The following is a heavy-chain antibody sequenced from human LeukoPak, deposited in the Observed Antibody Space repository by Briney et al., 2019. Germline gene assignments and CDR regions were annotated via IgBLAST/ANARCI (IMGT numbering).Heavy chain of an antibody. CDR1: GFTFSSYW. J-gene: IGHJ4*02. D-gene: IGHD2-2*01. CDR2: IKQDGSEK. CDR3: ARGVSVVVPAALIYYFDY. Sequence: PGGSLRLSCAASGFTFSSYWMSWVRQAPGKELEWVANIKQDGSEKYYVDSVKGRFTISRDNAKNSLYLQMNSLRAEDTAVYYCARGVSVVVPAALIYYFDYWGQGTLVTVSS. V-gene: IGHV3-7*01.